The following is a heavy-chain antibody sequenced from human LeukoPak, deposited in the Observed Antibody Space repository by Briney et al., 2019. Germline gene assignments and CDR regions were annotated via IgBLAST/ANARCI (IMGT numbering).Heavy chain of an antibody. J-gene: IGHJ5*02. CDR1: GFTFSSHW. CDR3: VRWATLSP. CDR2: INQDGGDK. Sequence: GGSLRLSCAASGFTFSSHWMTWVRQAPGKGLEWVANINQDGGDKNYVDFVKGRFTISRDNAKNSLYLQMNSLRVEDTAVYYCVRWATLSPWGQGTLVTVSS. V-gene: IGHV3-7*01. D-gene: IGHD5-12*01.